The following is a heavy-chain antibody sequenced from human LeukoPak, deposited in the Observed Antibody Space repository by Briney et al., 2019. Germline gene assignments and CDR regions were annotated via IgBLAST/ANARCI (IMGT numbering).Heavy chain of an antibody. V-gene: IGHV3-21*06. CDR3: ARDPDSSGSGWYYLDY. CDR1: GFTFSGHS. J-gene: IGHJ4*02. Sequence: GSLRLSCAASGFTFSGHSMNWVRQAPGKGLEWVSFISSSSSSIYYADAVKGRFTISRDNAKNSLYLQMNSLRAEDTVVYYCARDPDSSGSGWYYLDYWGQGSLVTVSS. D-gene: IGHD6-19*01. CDR2: ISSSSSSI.